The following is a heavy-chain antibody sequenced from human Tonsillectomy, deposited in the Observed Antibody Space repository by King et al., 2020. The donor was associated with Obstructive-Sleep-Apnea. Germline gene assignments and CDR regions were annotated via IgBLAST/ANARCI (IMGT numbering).Heavy chain of an antibody. CDR2: INHIGGT. CDR3: ARSVVPTILFDY. J-gene: IGHJ4*02. V-gene: IGHV4-34*01. CDR1: GGSFSDYY. Sequence: VQLQQWGEGLLKPSETLSLTCAVYGGSFSDYYWTWIRQPPGKGLEWFGEINHIGGTNYNPSLKSRVTVSVDTSMNQFSLRLSSVAAADTAVYYCARSVVPTILFDYWGQGTLVTVSS. D-gene: IGHD5-12*01.